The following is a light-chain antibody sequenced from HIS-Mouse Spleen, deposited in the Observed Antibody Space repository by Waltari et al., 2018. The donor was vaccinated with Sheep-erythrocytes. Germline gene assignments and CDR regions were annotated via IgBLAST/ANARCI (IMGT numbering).Light chain of an antibody. V-gene: IGLV2-11*01. CDR3: CSYAGSYNHV. CDR1: SSDVGADNH. J-gene: IGLJ1*01. CDR2: DVS. Sequence: QSALTQPPPVSGSPGQPVTISCTATSSDVGADNHFSWYQQHPGKAPNLMIYDVSKRPSGVPDRFSGYKSGNTASLTISGLQAEDEADYYCCSYAGSYNHVFATGTKVTVL.